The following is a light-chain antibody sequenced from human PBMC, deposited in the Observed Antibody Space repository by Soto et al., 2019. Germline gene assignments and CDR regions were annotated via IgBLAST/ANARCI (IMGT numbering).Light chain of an antibody. CDR3: QKYDSAPST. V-gene: IGKV1-27*01. J-gene: IGKJ1*01. Sequence: DIQMTQSPSSLSASVRDRVTITCRASQGISNYLAWYQQKPGKVPKLLIYAASTLQSGVPSRFSGSRSGTHFTLTISSLQPEDVATYYCQKYDSAPSTFGQGTKVEIK. CDR2: AAS. CDR1: QGISNY.